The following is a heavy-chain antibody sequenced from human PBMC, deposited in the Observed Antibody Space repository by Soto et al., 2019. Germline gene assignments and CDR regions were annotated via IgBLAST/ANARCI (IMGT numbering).Heavy chain of an antibody. CDR2: IYWDDDK. J-gene: IGHJ4*02. Sequence: QITLKETGPTLVKPTQTLTLTCTFSGFSLSTNAEGVGWVRQPPGRALEWLALIYWDDDKRFSPSLRSRLTIAKDTSKNQVVLTMTDIDPVDTATYYCAHRRRNGYGLFDSWGQGVLVTVSS. CDR3: AHRRRNGYGLFDS. V-gene: IGHV2-5*02. D-gene: IGHD5-12*01. CDR1: GFSLSTNAEG.